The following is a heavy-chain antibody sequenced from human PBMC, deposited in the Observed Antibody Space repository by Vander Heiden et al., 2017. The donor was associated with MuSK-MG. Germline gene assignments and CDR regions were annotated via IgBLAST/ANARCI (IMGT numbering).Heavy chain of an antibody. D-gene: IGHD3-10*01. CDR3: ARDRATMVREAFGY. V-gene: IGHV3-30-3*01. CDR2: ISYDGSNK. Sequence: QVQLVESGGGVVQPGRSLRLSCAASGFTFSSYAMHWVRQAPGKGLEWVAVISYDGSNKYYADSVKGRFTISRDNSKNTLYLQMNSLRAEDTAVYYCARDRATMVREAFGYWCQVTLVTVSS. CDR1: GFTFSSYA. J-gene: IGHJ4*02.